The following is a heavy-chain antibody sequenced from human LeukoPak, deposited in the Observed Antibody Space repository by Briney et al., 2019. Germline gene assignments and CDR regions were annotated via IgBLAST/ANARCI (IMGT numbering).Heavy chain of an antibody. CDR2: ISGSGSTI. CDR1: GFTFSSYE. CDR3: ARENWFDS. Sequence: PGGSLXXSCAASGFTFSSYEMNWVRQAPGKGLQWVSYISGSGSTILYADSVKGRFTISRDNAQNSLYLQMNSLRAEDTAVYYCARENWFDSWGQGTLVTVSS. J-gene: IGHJ5*01. V-gene: IGHV3-48*03.